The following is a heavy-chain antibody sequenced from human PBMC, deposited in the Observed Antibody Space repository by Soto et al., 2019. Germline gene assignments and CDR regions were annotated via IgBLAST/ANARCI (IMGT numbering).Heavy chain of an antibody. CDR3: ARERYSIPH. V-gene: IGHV3-11*01. J-gene: IGHJ4*02. CDR1: GFTFSTHY. Sequence: GGSLRLSCAASGFTFSTHYMTWIRQAPGKGLEWVSYINMNGTIKSYADSVKGRFTISRDNSKNSLYLQMNSLRVEDTAVYYCARERYSIPHWGQGTLVTVSS. CDR2: INMNGTIK. D-gene: IGHD6-13*01.